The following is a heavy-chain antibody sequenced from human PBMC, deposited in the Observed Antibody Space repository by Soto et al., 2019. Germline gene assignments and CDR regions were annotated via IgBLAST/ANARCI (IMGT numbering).Heavy chain of an antibody. V-gene: IGHV1-24*01. CDR3: ATEYSSSWYVPRYYYYGMDV. Sequence: GASVKVSCKVSGYTLTELSMHWVRQAPGKGLEWMGGFDPEDGETIYAQKFQGRVTMTEDTSTDTAYMELSSLRSEDTAVYYCATEYSSSWYVPRYYYYGMDVWGQGTTVTVSS. CDR1: GYTLTELS. D-gene: IGHD6-13*01. J-gene: IGHJ6*02. CDR2: FDPEDGET.